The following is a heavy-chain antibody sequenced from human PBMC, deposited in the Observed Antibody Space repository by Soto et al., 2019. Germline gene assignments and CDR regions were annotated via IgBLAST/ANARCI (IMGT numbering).Heavy chain of an antibody. CDR2: INHSGST. J-gene: IGHJ6*02. CDR1: GGSFSCYY. Sequence: SETLSLTCAVYGGSFSCYYWSWIRQPPGKGLEWIGEINHSGSTNYNPSLKSRVTISVDTSKNQFSLKLSSVTAADTAVYYCASLETTVTNPYYYYGMDVWGQGTTVTVSS. D-gene: IGHD4-17*01. V-gene: IGHV4-34*01. CDR3: ASLETTVTNPYYYYGMDV.